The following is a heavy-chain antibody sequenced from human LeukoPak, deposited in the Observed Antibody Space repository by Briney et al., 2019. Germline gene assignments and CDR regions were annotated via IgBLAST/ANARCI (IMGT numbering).Heavy chain of an antibody. V-gene: IGHV4-30-2*01. J-gene: IGHJ5*02. CDR3: AREGSRVARSLDP. CDR1: GGSISSGGYY. CDR2: IYHSGST. Sequence: PSQTLSLTCTVSGGSISSGGYYWSWIRQPPGKGLEWIGYIYHSGSTYYNPSLKSRVTISVDRSKNQFSLKLSSVTAADTAVYYCAREGSRVARSLDPWGQGTLVTVSS.